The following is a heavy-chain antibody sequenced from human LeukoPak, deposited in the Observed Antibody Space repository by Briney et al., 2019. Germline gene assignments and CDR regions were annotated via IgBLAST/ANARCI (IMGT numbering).Heavy chain of an antibody. Sequence: MPSETLSLTCTVSGGSISSGGYYWSWIRQHPGKGLEWIGYIYYSGSTYYNPSLKSRVTISVDTSKNQFSLKLSSVTAADTAVYYCAREGLAAAAKLGMDVWGQGTTVTVSS. CDR2: IYYSGST. CDR3: AREGLAAAAKLGMDV. D-gene: IGHD6-13*01. CDR1: GGSISSGGYY. V-gene: IGHV4-31*03. J-gene: IGHJ6*02.